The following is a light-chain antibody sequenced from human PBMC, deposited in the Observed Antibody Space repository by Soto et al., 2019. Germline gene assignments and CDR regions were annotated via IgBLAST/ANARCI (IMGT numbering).Light chain of an antibody. CDR2: GAS. Sequence: EIVLTQSPGTLSLSPGERATISCRATQSVSSNYLAWYQQKPGQAPRPLIYGASSRATGIPGRFSGSGSGTDFTLTISRLEPEDFAVYYCQQYGSSPRTFGQGTKVEIK. CDR3: QQYGSSPRT. V-gene: IGKV3-20*01. J-gene: IGKJ1*01. CDR1: QSVSSNY.